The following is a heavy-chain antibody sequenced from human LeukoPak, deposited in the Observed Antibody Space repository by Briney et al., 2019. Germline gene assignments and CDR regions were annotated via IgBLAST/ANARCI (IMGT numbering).Heavy chain of an antibody. CDR2: IRSDGSNS. CDR1: RFTFRSSD. Sequence: GGSLRLSCAASRFTFRSSDMHWVSQAPGKGLEWVAFIRSDGSNSYYADSVKGRFTISRDNSNNNLYLQMNSLKLEDTAVYFCARNLGYYAVDYWGQGTLVTVSS. CDR3: ARNLGYYAVDY. D-gene: IGHD1-26*01. J-gene: IGHJ4*02. V-gene: IGHV3-30*02.